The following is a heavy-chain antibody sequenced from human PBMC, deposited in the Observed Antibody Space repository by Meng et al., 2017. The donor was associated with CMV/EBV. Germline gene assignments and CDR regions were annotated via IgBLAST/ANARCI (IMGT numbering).Heavy chain of an antibody. CDR2: IYYSGTT. CDR3: ARLFLRLGRSPNFFDY. CDR1: GGSISSSSYY. Sequence: SETLSLTCTVSGGSISSSSYYWGWIRQPPGKGLEWIGTIYYSGTTYYNPSLKSRVTMSVDTSNNHFSLKLTSVTAADTVVYYCARLFLRLGRSPNFFDYWGQGTLVTVSS. V-gene: IGHV4-39*02. D-gene: IGHD6-19*01. J-gene: IGHJ4*02.